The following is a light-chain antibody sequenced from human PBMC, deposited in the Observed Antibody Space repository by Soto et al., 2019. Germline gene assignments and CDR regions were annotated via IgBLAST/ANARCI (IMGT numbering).Light chain of an antibody. J-gene: IGLJ2*01. V-gene: IGLV2-23*01. Sequence: QSVLTQPASVSGSPGQSITISCTGTSSDVGSYNLVSWYQHHPGKAPKLMIYEGTKRPSGVSNRFTGSKSGNTASLTISGLQAEDEAEYYCCSYAGSSTLVFGGGTKVTVL. CDR3: CSYAGSSTLV. CDR1: SSDVGSYNL. CDR2: EGT.